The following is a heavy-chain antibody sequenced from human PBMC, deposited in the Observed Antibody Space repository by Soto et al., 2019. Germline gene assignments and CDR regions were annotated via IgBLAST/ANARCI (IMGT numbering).Heavy chain of an antibody. Sequence: PSETLSLTCTVYGGSFSGYYWTWIRQPPGTGLEWIGEINHSGSTNYNPSLKSRVTISVDTSKNQFSLKLSSVTAADTAVYYCARDNSGGWYGYVGWFDPWGQGTLVTVSS. D-gene: IGHD6-19*01. V-gene: IGHV4-34*01. CDR1: GGSFSGYY. CDR3: ARDNSGGWYGYVGWFDP. J-gene: IGHJ5*02. CDR2: INHSGST.